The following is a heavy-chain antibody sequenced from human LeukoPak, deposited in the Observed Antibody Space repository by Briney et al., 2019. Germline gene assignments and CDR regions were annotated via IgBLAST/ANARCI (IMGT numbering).Heavy chain of an antibody. V-gene: IGHV1-2*02. D-gene: IGHD1-14*01. CDR2: INPNSGGT. J-gene: IGHJ4*02. CDR1: GYTFTGYY. CDR3: ARDSYIKGKPYYFDY. Sequence: ASVKVSCKASGYTFTGYYMHWVRQAPGQGLEWMGWINPNSGGTNYAQKFQGRVTMTRDTSISTAYMELSRLRSDDTAVYYCARDSYIKGKPYYFDYWGQGTLVTVSS.